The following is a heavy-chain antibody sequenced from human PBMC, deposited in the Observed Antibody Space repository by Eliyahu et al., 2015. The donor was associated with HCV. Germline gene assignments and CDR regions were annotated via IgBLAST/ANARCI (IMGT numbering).Heavy chain of an antibody. D-gene: IGHD3-3*01. Sequence: QVQLVQSGAEVKKPGASVKVSCXASGYTFTSYDINWVRQATGQGLEWMGWMNPNSGNTGYAQKFQGRVTMTRNTSISTAYMELSSLRSEDTAVYYCARGNYDFWSGYYTGIPLSWGQGTLVTVSS. CDR1: GYTFTSYD. V-gene: IGHV1-8*01. CDR3: ARGNYDFWSGYYTGIPLS. J-gene: IGHJ4*02. CDR2: MNPNSGNT.